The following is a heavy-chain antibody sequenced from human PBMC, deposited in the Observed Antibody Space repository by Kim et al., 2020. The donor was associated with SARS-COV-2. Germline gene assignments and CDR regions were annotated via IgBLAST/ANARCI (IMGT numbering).Heavy chain of an antibody. V-gene: IGHV3-23*01. CDR1: GFTFSSYA. Sequence: GGSLRLSCAASGFTFSSYAMSWVRQAPGKGLEWVSAISVSGGSTYYADSVKGRFTISRDNSKNTLYLQMNSLRAEDTAVYYCAKDYYDSVPDYYYYGMDVWGQGTTVTVSS. D-gene: IGHD3-22*01. J-gene: IGHJ6*02. CDR3: AKDYYDSVPDYYYYGMDV. CDR2: ISVSGGST.